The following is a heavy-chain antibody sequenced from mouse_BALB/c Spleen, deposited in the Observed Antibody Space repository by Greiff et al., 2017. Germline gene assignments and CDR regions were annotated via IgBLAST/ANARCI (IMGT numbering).Heavy chain of an antibody. D-gene: IGHD1-1*01. V-gene: IGHV5-9-3*01. CDR2: ISSGGSYT. CDR1: GFTFSSYA. Sequence: EVQVVESGGGLVKPGGSLKLSCAASGFTFSSYAMSWVRQTPEQRLEWVATISSGGSYTYYPDSVKGRFTISRDNAKNTLYLQMSSLRSEDTAMYYCARQGYYYGSSYHYYFDYWGQGTTLTVSS. CDR3: ARQGYYYGSSYHYYFDY. J-gene: IGHJ2*01.